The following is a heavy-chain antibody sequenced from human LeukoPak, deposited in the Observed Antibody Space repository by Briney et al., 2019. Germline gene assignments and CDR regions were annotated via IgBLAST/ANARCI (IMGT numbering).Heavy chain of an antibody. CDR2: INPNSGGT. J-gene: IGHJ6*04. CDR1: GYTFTGYY. Sequence: GASVKVSCKASGYTFTGYYMHWVRQAPGQGLEWMGWINPNSGGTNYAQKFQGWVTMTRDTSISTAYMELSRLRSDDTAVYYCAREAWSGYCSGGSCYSRGMDVWGKGTTVTVSS. D-gene: IGHD2-15*01. CDR3: AREAWSGYCSGGSCYSRGMDV. V-gene: IGHV1-2*04.